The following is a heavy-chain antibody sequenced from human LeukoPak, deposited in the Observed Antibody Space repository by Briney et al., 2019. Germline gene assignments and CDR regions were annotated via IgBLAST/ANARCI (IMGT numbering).Heavy chain of an antibody. CDR1: GFTFSSYG. J-gene: IGHJ3*02. Sequence: GGSLRLSCAASGFTFSSYGMHWVRQAPGKGLVWVSRINNEETAANYADSVQGRFTISRDNANNMLYLQMDSLRAEDTAVYYCARESTVGPIQTDALDIWGQGTMVTVSS. D-gene: IGHD1-26*01. CDR2: INNEETAA. V-gene: IGHV3-74*01. CDR3: ARESTVGPIQTDALDI.